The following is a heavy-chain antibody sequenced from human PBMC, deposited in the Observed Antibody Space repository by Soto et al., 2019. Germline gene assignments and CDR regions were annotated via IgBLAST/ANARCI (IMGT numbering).Heavy chain of an antibody. CDR2: IFYLGSS. Sequence: PSETLSLTCTVSGDSIISSDLYWGWVRQPPGKGLEWIGSIFYLGSSYYNPSLKSRVPMSVDTSKNQFSLRLRSVTAADTALYFCARHSLALRKNNWFDPWGQGIMVTVSS. V-gene: IGHV4-39*01. CDR1: GDSIISSDLY. CDR3: ARHSLALRKNNWFDP. J-gene: IGHJ5*02. D-gene: IGHD3-3*02.